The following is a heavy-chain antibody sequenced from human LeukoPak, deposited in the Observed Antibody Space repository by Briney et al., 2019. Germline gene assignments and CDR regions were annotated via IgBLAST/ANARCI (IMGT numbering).Heavy chain of an antibody. CDR3: ATFNSYGYCFDY. J-gene: IGHJ4*02. V-gene: IGHV1-24*01. Sequence: ASVKVSSKVSGYTLTELSMHWVRQAPGKGLEWMGGFDPEDGETIYAQKFQGRVTMTEDTSTDTAYMELSSLRSEDTAVYYCATFNSYGYCFDYWGQGTLVTVSS. CDR2: FDPEDGET. D-gene: IGHD5-18*01. CDR1: GYTLTELS.